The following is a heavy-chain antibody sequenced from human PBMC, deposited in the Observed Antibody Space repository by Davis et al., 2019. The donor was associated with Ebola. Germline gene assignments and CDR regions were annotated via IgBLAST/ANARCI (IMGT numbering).Heavy chain of an antibody. D-gene: IGHD3-10*01. Sequence: GGSLRLSCAASGFTFSDYYMSWIRQAPGKGLEWVSYISSSGSTIYYADSVKGRFTISRDNAKNSLSLQMNSLRAEDTAVYYCARLATAMVPFDYWGRGTLVTVSS. CDR1: GFTFSDYY. J-gene: IGHJ4*02. CDR3: ARLATAMVPFDY. V-gene: IGHV3-11*04. CDR2: ISSSGSTI.